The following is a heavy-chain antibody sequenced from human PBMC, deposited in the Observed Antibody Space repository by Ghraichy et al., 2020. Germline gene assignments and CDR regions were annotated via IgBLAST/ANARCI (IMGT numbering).Heavy chain of an antibody. CDR3: ARRSYNYDSSAFDI. CDR2: IYYSGST. CDR1: GGSISSYY. J-gene: IGHJ3*02. Sequence: SETLSLTCTVSGGSISSYYWSWIRQPPGKGLEWIGYIYYSGSTNYNPSLKSRVTISVDTSKNQFSLKLSSVTAADTAVYYCARRSYNYDSSAFDIWGQGTMVTVSS. V-gene: IGHV4-59*08. D-gene: IGHD3-22*01.